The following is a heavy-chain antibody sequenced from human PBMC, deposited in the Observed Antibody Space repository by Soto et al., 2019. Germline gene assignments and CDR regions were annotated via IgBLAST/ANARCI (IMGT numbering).Heavy chain of an antibody. CDR1: GGSISSSSYY. D-gene: IGHD3-3*01. CDR3: ASLPYDFWSGYSCEPVYYYYGMDV. CDR2: IYYSGST. J-gene: IGHJ6*02. V-gene: IGHV4-39*01. Sequence: SETLSLTCTVAGGSISSSSYYWGWIRQPPGKGLEWIGSIYYSGSTYYNPSLKSRVTISVDTSKNQFSRKLSSVTAADTAVYYCASLPYDFWSGYSCEPVYYYYGMDVWGQGTTVTSP.